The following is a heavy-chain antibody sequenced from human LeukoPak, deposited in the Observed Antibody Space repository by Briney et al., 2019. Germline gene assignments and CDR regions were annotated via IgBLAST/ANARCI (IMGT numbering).Heavy chain of an antibody. CDR2: ISGSGGST. D-gene: IGHD6-19*01. J-gene: IGHJ4*02. CDR1: GFTFSSYG. CDR3: ARRSGIAVAGAFDY. V-gene: IGHV3-23*01. Sequence: QAGGTLRLSCAASGFTFSSYGMSWVRQAPGKGLEWVSAISGSGGSTYYADSVKGRFTISRDNFKNTLYLQMNSLRAEDTAVYYCARRSGIAVAGAFDYWGQGTLVTVSS.